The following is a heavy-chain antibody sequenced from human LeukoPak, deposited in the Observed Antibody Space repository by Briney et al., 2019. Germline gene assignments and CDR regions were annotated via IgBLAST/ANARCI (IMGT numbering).Heavy chain of an antibody. V-gene: IGHV3-64*01. Sequence: PGRSLRLSCAASGFTFSSYAMAWVRQAPGEGLEYVSSISSNRGSKYYANSVTGRFTISRDNSKNTLYLQMGSLRAEDMAVYYCARGYDFWSGYWSHSDYWGQGTLVTVSS. D-gene: IGHD3-3*01. J-gene: IGHJ4*02. CDR2: ISSNRGSK. CDR3: ARGYDFWSGYWSHSDY. CDR1: GFTFSSYA.